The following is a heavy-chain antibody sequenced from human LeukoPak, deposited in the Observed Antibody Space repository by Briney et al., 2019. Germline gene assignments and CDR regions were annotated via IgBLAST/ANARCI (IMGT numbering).Heavy chain of an antibody. CDR1: GFTFTSSA. Sequence: SVKVSCKASGFTFTSSAVQWVRQARGQRLEWIGWIVVGSGNTNYAQKFQERVTITRDMSTSTAYMELSSLRSEDTAVYYCARVPPSAHQLFSSDYWGQGTPVTVSS. V-gene: IGHV1-58*01. D-gene: IGHD2-2*01. CDR2: IVVGSGNT. J-gene: IGHJ4*02. CDR3: ARVPPSAHQLFSSDY.